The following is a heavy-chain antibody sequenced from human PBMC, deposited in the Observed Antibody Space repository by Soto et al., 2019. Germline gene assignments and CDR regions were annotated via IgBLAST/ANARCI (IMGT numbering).Heavy chain of an antibody. CDR1: GDSVSSNSAA. J-gene: IGHJ4*02. V-gene: IGHV6-1*01. CDR2: TYYRSKWYN. CDR3: ARGIETAAAGTGRPTFDY. Sequence: PSQTLSLTCAISGDSVSSNSAAWNWIRQSPSRGLEWLGRTYYRSKWYNDYAVSVKSRITINPDTSKNQFSLQLNSVTPEDTAVYYCARGIETAAAGTGRPTFDYWGQGTLVTVSS. D-gene: IGHD6-13*01.